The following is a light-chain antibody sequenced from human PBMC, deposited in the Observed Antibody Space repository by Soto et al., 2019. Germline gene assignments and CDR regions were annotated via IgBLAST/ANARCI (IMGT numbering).Light chain of an antibody. V-gene: IGLV2-14*01. CDR1: TSDIGAYNY. CDR2: EVS. Sequence: QSALTQPPSASGSPGQSVTISCTGTTSDIGAYNYVSWFQQHPGKAPKLMIYEVSNRPSGVSNRFSGSKSGNTASLTISGLQAEDEADYFCSSYTTSDTLVFGGGTKVTVL. CDR3: SSYTTSDTLV. J-gene: IGLJ2*01.